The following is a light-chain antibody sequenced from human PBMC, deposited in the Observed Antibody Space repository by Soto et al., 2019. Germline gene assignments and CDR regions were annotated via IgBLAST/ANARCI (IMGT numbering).Light chain of an antibody. CDR3: QQYYGTPPWT. V-gene: IGKV4-1*01. J-gene: IGKJ1*01. CDR2: WAS. Sequence: DIVMTQSPDSLAVSLGERATINCKSSQSVLHSTNNENYLARHQQKPGQPPRLLLYWASILESGGPDRFSGSGCWTDFSLTIISLQAEDVSVYYCQQYYGTPPWTFGQGTKVEIK. CDR1: QSVLHSTNNENY.